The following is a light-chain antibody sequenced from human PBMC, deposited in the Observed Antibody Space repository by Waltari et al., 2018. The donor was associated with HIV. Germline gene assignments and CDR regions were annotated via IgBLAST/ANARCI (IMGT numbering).Light chain of an antibody. Sequence: DIVLNQPPGPLAVSLGEGATINCKSSHSGFQHSDQRNFLAWYQQRPGHPPKLLISWASIREFGVPDRFSGSGSGTDFTLTINNLQAEDVAVYYCQQYFWSPWTFGQGTKV. CDR2: WAS. J-gene: IGKJ1*01. V-gene: IGKV4-1*01. CDR1: HSGFQHSDQRNF. CDR3: QQYFWSPWT.